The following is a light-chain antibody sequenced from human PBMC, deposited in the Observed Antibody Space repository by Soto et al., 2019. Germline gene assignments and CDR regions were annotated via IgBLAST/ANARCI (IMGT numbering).Light chain of an antibody. CDR3: CSYAGSSTL. CDR2: EGS. Sequence: QSVLTQPASVSGSPGQSITISCTGTSSDVGSYNRVSWYQQQPGKAPKLLIYEGSKRPSGVSNRFSGSKSGNTASLTISRLQAEDEADYYCCSYAGSSTLFGGGTKRTVL. J-gene: IGLJ2*01. CDR1: SSDVGSYNR. V-gene: IGLV2-23*01.